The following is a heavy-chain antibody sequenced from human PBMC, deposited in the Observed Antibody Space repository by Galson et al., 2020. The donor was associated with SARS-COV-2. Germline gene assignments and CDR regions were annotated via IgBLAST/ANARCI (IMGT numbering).Heavy chain of an antibody. CDR1: VGSISSRDG. Sequence: SETLSLTSAAPVGSISSRDGWGWVRQPPGQGLEWIGEIFHSAYPNYNPSLKSRVTMSLDTSKNQFSLKLSSVTAADTALYYCSRIIVTAYYFSYMDVWGKGTTVTVSS. CDR2: IFHSAYP. D-gene: IGHD2-21*02. V-gene: IGHV4-4*02. J-gene: IGHJ6*03. CDR3: SRIIVTAYYFSYMDV.